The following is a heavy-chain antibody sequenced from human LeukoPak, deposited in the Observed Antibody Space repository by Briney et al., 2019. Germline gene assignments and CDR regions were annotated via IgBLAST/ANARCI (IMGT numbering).Heavy chain of an antibody. Sequence: PGGSLRLSCAASGFTVSSNYMSWVRQAPGKGLEWVSVIYSGGSTYYADSVKGRFTISRDNSKNTLYLQMNSLRAEDTAVYYCAGLWFGELLNWFDPWGQGTLVTVSS. V-gene: IGHV3-53*01. J-gene: IGHJ5*02. D-gene: IGHD3-10*01. CDR1: GFTVSSNY. CDR3: AGLWFGELLNWFDP. CDR2: IYSGGST.